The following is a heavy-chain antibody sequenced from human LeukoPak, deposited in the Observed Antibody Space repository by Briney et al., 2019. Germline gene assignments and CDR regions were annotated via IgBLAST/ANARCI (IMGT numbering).Heavy chain of an antibody. Sequence: AASVKVSCKASGGTFSSYAISWVRQAPGQGLEWMGGIILIFVTANYAQKFQGRVTITADESTSTAYMELSSLRSEDTAVYYCATHGSRLVLGRYCSGGSCFPFDYWGQGTLVTVPS. D-gene: IGHD2-15*01. CDR2: IILIFVTA. V-gene: IGHV1-69*01. CDR1: GGTFSSYA. CDR3: ATHGSRLVLGRYCSGGSCFPFDY. J-gene: IGHJ4*02.